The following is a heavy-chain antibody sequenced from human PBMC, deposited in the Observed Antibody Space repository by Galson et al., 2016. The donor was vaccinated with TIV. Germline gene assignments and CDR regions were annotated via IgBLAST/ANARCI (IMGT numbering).Heavy chain of an antibody. CDR3: AKDPRCFGDYLLAYFEY. J-gene: IGHJ4*02. D-gene: IGHD4-17*01. CDR2: ILYEGTDK. CDR1: GFSFSDYG. V-gene: IGHV3-30*18. Sequence: SLRLSCAASGFSFSDYGMHWVRQAPGKGLEWVAIILYEGTDKYYADSVKGRFTISRDNSKNTVSLNLNSLRVEDTAVYYCAKDPRCFGDYLLAYFEYWGQGTLVSVSS.